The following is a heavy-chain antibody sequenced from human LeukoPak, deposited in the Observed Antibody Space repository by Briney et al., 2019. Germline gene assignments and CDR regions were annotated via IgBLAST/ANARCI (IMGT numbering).Heavy chain of an antibody. Sequence: PGGSLRLSCAASGFTFSSYAMSWVRQAPGKGLEWVSAISGSGGSTYYADSVKGRFTISRDNSKNTLYLQMNSLRAEDTAVYYCAKVGEYYCDSSGYYFDYWGQGTLVTVSS. CDR2: ISGSGGST. D-gene: IGHD3-22*01. CDR3: AKVGEYYCDSSGYYFDY. CDR1: GFTFSSYA. J-gene: IGHJ4*02. V-gene: IGHV3-23*01.